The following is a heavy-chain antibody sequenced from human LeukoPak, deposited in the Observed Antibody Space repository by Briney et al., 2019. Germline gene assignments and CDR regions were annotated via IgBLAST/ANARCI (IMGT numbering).Heavy chain of an antibody. D-gene: IGHD6-6*01. CDR1: GGSISSSNYY. V-gene: IGHV4-39*01. J-gene: IGHJ6*03. CDR3: ARWSGSVTARNYYYYMDV. CDR2: IYYSGST. Sequence: SETLSLTCTVSGGSISSSNYYWGWIRQPPGKGLEWIGSIYYSGSTYYNPSLKSRVTISVDTSKNQFSLNLSSVTAADTAVYYCARWSGSVTARNYYYYMDVWGEGTTVTVSS.